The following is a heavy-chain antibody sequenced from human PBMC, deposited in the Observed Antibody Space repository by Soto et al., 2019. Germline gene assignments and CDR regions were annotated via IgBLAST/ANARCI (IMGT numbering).Heavy chain of an antibody. V-gene: IGHV3-49*03. J-gene: IGHJ4*02. CDR2: IRSKAYGGTT. CDR1: GFTFGDYA. Sequence: GGSLRLSCTASGFTFGDYAMSWFRQAPGKGLEWVGFIRSKAYGGTTEYAASVKGRLSISRDDSKSIAYLQMNSLETEDTAVYYCSREIWFGDPTFFDYWGQGTLVTVSS. D-gene: IGHD3-10*01. CDR3: SREIWFGDPTFFDY.